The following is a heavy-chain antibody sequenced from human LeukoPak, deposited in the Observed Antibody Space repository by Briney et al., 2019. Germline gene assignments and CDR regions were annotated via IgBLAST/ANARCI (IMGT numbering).Heavy chain of an antibody. CDR1: GYSISSGYY. D-gene: IGHD6-13*01. CDR3: ARAGYSSSGSIDY. CDR2: IYHSGST. V-gene: IGHV4-38-2*02. Sequence: KPSETLSLTCTVSGYSISSGYYWGWIRQPPGKGLEWIGSIYHSGSTYYNPSLKSRVTISVDTSKNQFSLKLSSVTAADTAVYYCARAGYSSSGSIDYWGQGTLVTVSS. J-gene: IGHJ4*02.